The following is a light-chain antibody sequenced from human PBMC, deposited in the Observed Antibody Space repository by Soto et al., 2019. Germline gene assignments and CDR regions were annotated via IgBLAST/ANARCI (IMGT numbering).Light chain of an antibody. CDR3: MQALQATQLT. J-gene: IGKJ4*01. V-gene: IGKV2-28*01. CDR2: LGS. CDR1: QSLLHKNGYNY. Sequence: DIVMTQSPLSLPVTPVEPAAISCRSSQSLLHKNGYNYLDWYLQKPGQSPQLLIYLGSNRASGVPDRFSGSGSGTDFTLKISRVEAEDVGVYYCMQALQATQLTFGGGTKVDIK.